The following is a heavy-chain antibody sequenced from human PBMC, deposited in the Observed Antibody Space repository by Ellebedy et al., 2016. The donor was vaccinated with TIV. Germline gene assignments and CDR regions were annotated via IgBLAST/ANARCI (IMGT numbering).Heavy chain of an antibody. V-gene: IGHV4-34*01. Sequence: SETLSLXXAVYGGSFSGYYWSWIRQPPGKGLEWIGEINHSGSTNYNPSLKSRVTISVDTSKNQFSLKLSSVTAADTAVYYCARGVRYLDYWGQGTLVTVSS. CDR2: INHSGST. CDR1: GGSFSGYY. J-gene: IGHJ4*02. D-gene: IGHD2-15*01. CDR3: ARGVRYLDY.